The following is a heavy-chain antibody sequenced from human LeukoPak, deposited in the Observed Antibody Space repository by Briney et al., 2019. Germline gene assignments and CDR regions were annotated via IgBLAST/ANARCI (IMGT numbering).Heavy chain of an antibody. D-gene: IGHD3-22*01. CDR1: GGSFSGYY. Sequence: SETLSLTCAVYGGSFSGYYWSWIRQPPGKELEWIGEINHSGSTNYNPSLKSRVTISVDTSKNQFSLKLSSVTAADTAVYYCAHYYDSSGPIDYWGQGTLVTVSS. CDR3: AHYYDSSGPIDY. J-gene: IGHJ4*02. V-gene: IGHV4-34*01. CDR2: INHSGST.